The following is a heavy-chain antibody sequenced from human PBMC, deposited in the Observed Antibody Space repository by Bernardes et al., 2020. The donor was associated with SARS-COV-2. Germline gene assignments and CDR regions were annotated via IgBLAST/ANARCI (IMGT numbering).Heavy chain of an antibody. CDR1: GGSFSGYY. Sequence: SETLSLTCAVYGGSFSGYYWSWIRQPPGKGLEWIGEINHSGSTNYNPSLKSRVTISVDTSKNQFSLKLSSVTAADTAVYYCARGSIAAAGTIGSYYYYGMDVWGQGTTVTVSS. J-gene: IGHJ6*02. CDR2: INHSGST. CDR3: ARGSIAAAGTIGSYYYYGMDV. V-gene: IGHV4-34*01. D-gene: IGHD6-13*01.